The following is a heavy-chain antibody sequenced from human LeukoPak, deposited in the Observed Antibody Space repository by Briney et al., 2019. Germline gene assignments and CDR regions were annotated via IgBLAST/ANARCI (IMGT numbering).Heavy chain of an antibody. CDR3: ARLESIAARRGDY. Sequence: SVKVSCKASGGTFSSYAISWVRQAPGQGLEWMGGIIPIFGAANYAQKFQGRVTITADESTSTAYMELSSLRSEDTAVYYCARLESIAARRGDYWGQGTLVTVSS. CDR1: GGTFSSYA. CDR2: IIPIFGAA. D-gene: IGHD6-6*01. J-gene: IGHJ4*02. V-gene: IGHV1-69*13.